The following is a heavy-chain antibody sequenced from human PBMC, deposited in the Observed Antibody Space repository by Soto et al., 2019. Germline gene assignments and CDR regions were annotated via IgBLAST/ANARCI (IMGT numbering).Heavy chain of an antibody. J-gene: IGHJ4*02. CDR1: PYTFISYS. V-gene: IGHV1-46*01. Sequence: ASVQVSSTPPPYTFISYSILWVPKTAGHGLGVMGVIKPSGGRTIYAQKFQGRRTMTRDTSTSTVHMELSNLRDDDTAVYYCASSTSFDYLGQGNQVTLSS. CDR3: ASSTSFDY. CDR2: IKPSGGRT.